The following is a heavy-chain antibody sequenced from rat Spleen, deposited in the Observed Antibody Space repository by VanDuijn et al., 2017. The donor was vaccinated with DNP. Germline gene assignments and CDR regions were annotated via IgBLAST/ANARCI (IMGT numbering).Heavy chain of an antibody. Sequence: EVQLVESGRGLVQPGRSLKLSCAASGFTFSDYYMAWVRQAPTKGLEWVAYINYDGGNTNYRDFVRGRFTISRDNAKSTLYLQMNSLRSEDMATYYCARHVLPLRVWDYWGQGVMVTVSS. J-gene: IGHJ2*01. CDR1: GFTFSDYY. D-gene: IGHD1-4*01. V-gene: IGHV5-22*01. CDR3: ARHVLPLRVWDY. CDR2: INYDGGNT.